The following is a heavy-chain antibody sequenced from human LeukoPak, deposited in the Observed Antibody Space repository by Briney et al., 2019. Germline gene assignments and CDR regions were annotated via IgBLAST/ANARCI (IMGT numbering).Heavy chain of an antibody. CDR2: ISSSGSTI. J-gene: IGHJ6*02. D-gene: IGHD3/OR15-3a*01. CDR1: GFTFSDYY. CDR3: ARVRGAWTSGDYDGMDV. Sequence: GGSLRLSCAASGFTFSDYYMSWIRQAPGKGLEWVSYISSSGSTIYYADSVKGRFIISRDNAKNSLYLQMNSLRAEDTAVYYCARVRGAWTSGDYDGMDVWGQGTTVTVSS. V-gene: IGHV3-11*01.